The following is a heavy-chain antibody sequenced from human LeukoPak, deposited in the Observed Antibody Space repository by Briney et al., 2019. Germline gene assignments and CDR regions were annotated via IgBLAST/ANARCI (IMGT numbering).Heavy chain of an antibody. Sequence: SGGSLRLSCAASGFTFSSYAMHWVRQAPGKGLEWVAVISYDGSNKYYADSVKGRFTISRDNSKNTLYLQMNSLRAEDTAVYYCAREASGSYSNWGQGTLVTASS. CDR3: AREASGSYSN. V-gene: IGHV3-30-3*01. CDR2: ISYDGSNK. J-gene: IGHJ4*02. D-gene: IGHD1-26*01. CDR1: GFTFSSYA.